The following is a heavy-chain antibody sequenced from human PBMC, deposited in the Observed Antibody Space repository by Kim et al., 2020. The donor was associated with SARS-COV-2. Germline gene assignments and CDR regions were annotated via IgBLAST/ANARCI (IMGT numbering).Heavy chain of an antibody. J-gene: IGHJ4*02. D-gene: IGHD6-19*01. V-gene: IGHV3-7*03. Sequence: GGSLRLSCAASGFTFSSYWMSWVRQAPGKGLEWVANIKQDGSEKYYVDSVKGRFTISRDNAKNSLYLQMNSLRAEDTAVYYCARIWPSYIAVAAEIDYWGQGTLVTVSS. CDR2: IKQDGSEK. CDR1: GFTFSSYW. CDR3: ARIWPSYIAVAAEIDY.